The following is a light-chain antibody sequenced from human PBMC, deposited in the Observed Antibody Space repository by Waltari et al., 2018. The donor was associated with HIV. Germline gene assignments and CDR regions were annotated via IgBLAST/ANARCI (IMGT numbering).Light chain of an antibody. CDR2: RNY. V-gene: IGLV1-47*01. CDR1: TSNIGRND. Sequence: QSVPTQPPSASGTPGQTVTISCSGSTSNIGRNDVYWYQQFPGPAPRLVIHRNYQRPSGVPDRFSGSKSGTSASLTISWLRSDDEAEYYCAAWDDRWTSVVFGGGTKLTVL. CDR3: AAWDDRWTSVV. J-gene: IGLJ2*01.